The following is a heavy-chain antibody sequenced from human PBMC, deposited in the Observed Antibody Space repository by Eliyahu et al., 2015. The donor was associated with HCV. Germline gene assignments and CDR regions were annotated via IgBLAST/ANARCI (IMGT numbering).Heavy chain of an antibody. D-gene: IGHD3-3*01. V-gene: IGHV3-23*01. J-gene: IGHJ4*02. CDR3: ANWLSIFGVVRVPRLDY. CDR2: ISGSGGST. CDR1: GFTFSSYA. Sequence: EVQLLESGGGLVQPGGSLRLSCAASGFTFSSYAMSWVRPGPGEGVGWGSAISGSGGSTYYADSVKGRFTISRDNSKNTLYLQMNSLRAEDTAVYYCANWLSIFGVVRVPRLDYWGQGTLVTVSS.